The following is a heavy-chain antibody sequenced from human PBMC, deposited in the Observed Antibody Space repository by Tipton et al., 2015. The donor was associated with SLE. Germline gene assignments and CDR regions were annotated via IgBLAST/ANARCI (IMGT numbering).Heavy chain of an antibody. J-gene: IGHJ2*01. CDR2: IHTSGRT. Sequence: LRLSCNVSGGSISSESYYWGWIRQPAGKGLEWIGRIHTSGRTNYNPSLKSRVTMSVDTSKNQFSLKLNSVTAADTAVYYCARHADYFEWPHEWYFDLWGRGSLVTVSS. V-gene: IGHV4-61*02. CDR3: ARHADYFEWPHEWYFDL. D-gene: IGHD3-9*01. CDR1: GGSISSESYY.